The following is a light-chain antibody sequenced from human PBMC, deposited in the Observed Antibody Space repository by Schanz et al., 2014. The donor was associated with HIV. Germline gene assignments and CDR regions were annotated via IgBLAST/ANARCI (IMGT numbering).Light chain of an antibody. Sequence: DIQLSQSPSFLSASVGDRVTVTCRASQDISTYLAWYQQKPGKAPNLLIYAASTLQSGVPSRFSGSGSETEFTLTISSLQPDDFATYYCHQYNSDPWTFGHGTKVEIK. CDR1: QDISTY. CDR2: AAS. CDR3: HQYNSDPWT. J-gene: IGKJ1*01. V-gene: IGKV1-9*01.